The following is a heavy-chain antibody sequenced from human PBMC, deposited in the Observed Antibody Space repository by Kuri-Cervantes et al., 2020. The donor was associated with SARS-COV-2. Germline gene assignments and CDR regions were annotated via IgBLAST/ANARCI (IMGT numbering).Heavy chain of an antibody. CDR3: ARLYYYKLNYYFDY. Sequence: GESLKISCAASGFTFSSYWMSWVRQAPGKGLEWVANIKQDGSEKYYVDSVKGRFTISRDNAKNSLYLQMNSLRAEDTAVYYCARLYYYKLNYYFDYWGQGTLVTVSS. D-gene: IGHD3-10*01. CDR1: GFTFSSYW. V-gene: IGHV3-7*03. CDR2: IKQDGSEK. J-gene: IGHJ4*02.